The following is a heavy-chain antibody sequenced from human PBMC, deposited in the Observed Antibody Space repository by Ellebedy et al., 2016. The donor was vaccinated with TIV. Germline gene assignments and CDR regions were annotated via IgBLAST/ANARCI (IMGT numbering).Heavy chain of an antibody. CDR2: ITGSGSSA. CDR1: GFTFGSFA. J-gene: IGHJ5*02. Sequence: GESLKISXAASGFTFGSFAMTWVRQAPGKGLEWVAGITGSGSSADYADSAKGRFTISRDNPKDTLYLQMNSLRAEDTAVYYCAKCRATTWYDWFDPWGQGTLVTVSS. D-gene: IGHD6-13*01. V-gene: IGHV3-23*01. CDR3: AKCRATTWYDWFDP.